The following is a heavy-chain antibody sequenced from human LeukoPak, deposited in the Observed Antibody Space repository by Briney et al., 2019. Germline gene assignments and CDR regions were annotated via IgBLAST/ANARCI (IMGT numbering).Heavy chain of an antibody. D-gene: IGHD6-19*01. J-gene: IGHJ4*02. V-gene: IGHV3-64*01. CDR3: TRRYGGHSGWAGYHDC. Sequence: GGSLRLSCVASGFIFSAYIMHWVRQAPGKGLEYVSAIRSDGSSTFYPNSVKGRFTISRDNSKSTLYLQMGSLRAEDTAVYYCTRRYGGHSGWAGYHDCWGQGTLVTVSS. CDR2: IRSDGSST. CDR1: GFIFSAYI.